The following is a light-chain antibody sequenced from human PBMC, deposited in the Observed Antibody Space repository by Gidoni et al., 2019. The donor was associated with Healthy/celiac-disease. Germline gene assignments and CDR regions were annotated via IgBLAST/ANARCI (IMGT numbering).Light chain of an antibody. J-gene: IGKJ1*01. CDR3: QQSYSTPWT. CDR1: QSISSY. V-gene: IGKV1-39*01. Sequence: DSQRTQSPSSLSASVGDRVTITCRASQSISSYLNWYQQKPGKAPKLLIYAASSLQSGVPSRFSGSGSGPDFTLTICRLQPEDFATYYCQQSYSTPWTFGQGTKVEIK. CDR2: AAS.